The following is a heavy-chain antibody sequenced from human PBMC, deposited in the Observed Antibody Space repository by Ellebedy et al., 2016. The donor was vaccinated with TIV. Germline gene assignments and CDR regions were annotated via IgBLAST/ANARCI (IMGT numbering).Heavy chain of an antibody. V-gene: IGHV3-7*01. Sequence: GESLKISCAASGFNFRSYWMGWVRQAPGKGLEWVANIYQDGSQKYYVDSAEGRFTISRDNAKNSLYLEMKSLRVEDTAVYYCARRNLGGVPNWFDPWGQGTLVTVSS. CDR2: IYQDGSQK. J-gene: IGHJ5*02. CDR1: GFNFRSYW. D-gene: IGHD3-16*01. CDR3: ARRNLGGVPNWFDP.